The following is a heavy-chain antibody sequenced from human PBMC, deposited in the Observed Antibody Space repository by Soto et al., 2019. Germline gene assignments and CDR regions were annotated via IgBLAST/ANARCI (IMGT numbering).Heavy chain of an antibody. D-gene: IGHD3-16*02. CDR1: GFTFSSYG. V-gene: IGHV3-30*18. CDR3: AKALGELSPESDAY. CDR2: VSYDGSNK. Sequence: QVQLVESGGGVVQPGRSLRLSCAASGFTFSSYGMHWVRQAPGKGLEWVAIVSYDGSNKYYTDSVKGRFTISRDNSRNTLYLQMNSLRADDTAVYYCAKALGELSPESDAYWGQGTLVTVSS. J-gene: IGHJ4*02.